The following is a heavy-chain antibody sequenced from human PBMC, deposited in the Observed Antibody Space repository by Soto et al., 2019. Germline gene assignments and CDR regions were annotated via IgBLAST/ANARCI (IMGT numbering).Heavy chain of an antibody. Sequence: QVQLVQSGAEVKKPGSSVKVSCKASGGTFSSYAISWVRQAPGQGLEWMGGILPIFGTANYAQKFQGRVTITADESTSTAYMELRSLSSEDTAVYYCAREGQKQLGSIEFDPWGQGTLVTVSS. CDR1: GGTFSSYA. V-gene: IGHV1-69*12. CDR2: ILPIFGTA. D-gene: IGHD6-13*01. J-gene: IGHJ5*02. CDR3: AREGQKQLGSIEFDP.